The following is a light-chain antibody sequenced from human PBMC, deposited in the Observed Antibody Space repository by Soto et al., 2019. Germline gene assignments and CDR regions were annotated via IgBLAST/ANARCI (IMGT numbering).Light chain of an antibody. CDR3: GSYTSSSTVI. CDR2: DVS. CDR1: SSDVGGYNY. V-gene: IGLV2-14*03. Sequence: QSALTQPASVSGSPGQSITISCTGTSSDVGGYNYVSWYQQHPGKAPKLMIYDVSNRPSGVSNRFSGSKSGNTASLTISGLQAEDEADYYCGSYTSSSTVIFGGGT. J-gene: IGLJ2*01.